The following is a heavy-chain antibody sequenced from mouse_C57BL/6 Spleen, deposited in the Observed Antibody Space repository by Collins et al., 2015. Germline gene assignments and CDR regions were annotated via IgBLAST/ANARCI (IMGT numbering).Heavy chain of an antibody. CDR1: GFTFTDYF. Sequence: EVKLMESGGGLGYGPGASLRLSCAASGFTFTDYFMSWVRQPPGKAPEWLALIRDKANGYSTEYTASVKGRFTISRDNSQNILYLQMNTLRAEDSATYYCVKADELWGLGTTLTVSS. CDR3: VKADEL. V-gene: IGHV7-4*01. CDR2: IRDKANGYST. J-gene: IGHJ2*01.